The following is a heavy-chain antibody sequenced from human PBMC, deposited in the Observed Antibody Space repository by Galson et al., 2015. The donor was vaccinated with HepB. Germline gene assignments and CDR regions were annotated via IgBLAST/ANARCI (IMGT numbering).Heavy chain of an antibody. V-gene: IGHV3-7*03. CDR2: IKQDGSEK. CDR3: ARLDPGPIVGASVFDY. CDR1: GFTFSSYW. J-gene: IGHJ4*02. Sequence: SLRLSCAASGFTFSSYWMSWVRQAPGKGLEWVANIKQDGSEKYYVDSVKGRFTISRDNAKNSLYLQMNSLRAEDTAVYYCARLDPGPIVGASVFDYWGQGTLVTVSS. D-gene: IGHD1-26*01.